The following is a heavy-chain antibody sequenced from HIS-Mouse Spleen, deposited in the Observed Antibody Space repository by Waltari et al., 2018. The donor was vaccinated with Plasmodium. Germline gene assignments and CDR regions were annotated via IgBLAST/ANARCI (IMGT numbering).Heavy chain of an antibody. CDR1: GFTFGSYW. D-gene: IGHD6-13*01. CDR2: IKQDGSEK. J-gene: IGHJ2*01. V-gene: IGHV3-7*01. CDR3: ASSWYWYFDL. Sequence: EVQLVESGGGLVQPGGSVRLSCAASGFTFGSYWRSWVRQAPGKGLEWVANIKQDGSEKYYVDSVKGRFTISRDNAENSLYLQMNSLRAEDTAVYYCASSWYWYFDLWGRGTLVTVSS.